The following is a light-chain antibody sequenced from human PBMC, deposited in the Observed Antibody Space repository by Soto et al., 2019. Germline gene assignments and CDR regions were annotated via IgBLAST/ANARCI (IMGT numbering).Light chain of an antibody. J-gene: IGKJ2*01. CDR3: QQRSNWPGT. V-gene: IGKV3-11*01. Sequence: EIVLTQSPATLSLSPGERATLSCRASQSVSSYLAWYQQKPGQAPRLLIYDASNRATGIPARFSGSGSGTDFTLTISSLEPEDFAVYYCQQRSNWPGTFGHGTKLEMK. CDR2: DAS. CDR1: QSVSSY.